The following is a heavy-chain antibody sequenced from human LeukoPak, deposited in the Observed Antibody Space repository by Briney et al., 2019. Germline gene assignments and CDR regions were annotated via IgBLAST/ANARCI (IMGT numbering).Heavy chain of an antibody. J-gene: IGHJ4*02. Sequence: GGSLRLSCAASGFTFSSYGMHWVRQAPGKGLEWVAFIRYDGSNKYYADSVKGRSTISRDNSKNTLYLQMNSLRAEDTAVYYCAKDGDDYGDCYSRYFDYWGQGTLVTVSS. V-gene: IGHV3-30*02. CDR2: IRYDGSNK. D-gene: IGHD2-21*02. CDR3: AKDGDDYGDCYSRYFDY. CDR1: GFTFSSYG.